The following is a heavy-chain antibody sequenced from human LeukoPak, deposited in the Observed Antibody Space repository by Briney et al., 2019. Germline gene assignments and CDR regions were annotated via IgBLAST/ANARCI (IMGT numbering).Heavy chain of an antibody. CDR2: ISSSGSTI. CDR3: XXXGITMIGGV. Sequence: SXXTFXXXAMSWVRQAPGKGLEWVSYISSSGSTIYYADSVKGRFTISRDNXKNSLYMQMNSLRGEDTAVYYCXXXGITMIGGVWGKGTTVTISS. D-gene: IGHD3-10*02. V-gene: IGHV3-48*03. CDR1: XXTFXXXA. J-gene: IGHJ6*04.